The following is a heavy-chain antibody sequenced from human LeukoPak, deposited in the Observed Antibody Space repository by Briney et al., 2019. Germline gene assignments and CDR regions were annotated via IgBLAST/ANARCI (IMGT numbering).Heavy chain of an antibody. D-gene: IGHD3-10*01. J-gene: IGHJ5*02. V-gene: IGHV4-4*07. CDR3: ARGFGSGTSPIDL. CDR2: IYATDLT. CDR1: LRSLRSVY. Sequence: SETLSLTCTVSLRSLRSVYWNWLRQSAGKGLEWIGRIYATDLTNYNPSLKSRVTLSVDMSKHELSLTLKSVTAADTAVYYCARGFGSGTSPIDLWGQGALVTVSS.